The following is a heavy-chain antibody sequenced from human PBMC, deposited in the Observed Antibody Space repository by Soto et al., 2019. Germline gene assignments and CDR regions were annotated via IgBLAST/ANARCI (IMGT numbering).Heavy chain of an antibody. D-gene: IGHD3-3*01. CDR3: ASGVAYRMEV. CDR2: ISGSGVST. J-gene: IGHJ6*02. Sequence: GGSLRLSCAASGFTFSSYAMSWVRQAPGKGLEWVSAISGSGVSTYYADSAKGRFTISRDNSKNTLYLQMNSLRAEDTAVYYCASGVAYRMEVWGPWTTVTXSS. CDR1: GFTFSSYA. V-gene: IGHV3-23*01.